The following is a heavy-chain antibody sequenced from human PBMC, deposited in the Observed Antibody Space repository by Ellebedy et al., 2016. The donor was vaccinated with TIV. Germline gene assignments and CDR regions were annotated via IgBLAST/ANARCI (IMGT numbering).Heavy chain of an antibody. Sequence: GESLKISCVVSGFTINSNYMSWVRQAPGKGLEWVSVISVAGGTYYADSVKGRFTLSRDNSRNTLFLQMNGLRAEDTAVYYCAGESFNDADLDLWGLFDIWGQGTTVTVSS. CDR3: AGESFNDADLDLWGLFDI. D-gene: IGHD1-7*01. J-gene: IGHJ3*02. CDR1: GFTINSNY. CDR2: ISVAGGT. V-gene: IGHV3-66*01.